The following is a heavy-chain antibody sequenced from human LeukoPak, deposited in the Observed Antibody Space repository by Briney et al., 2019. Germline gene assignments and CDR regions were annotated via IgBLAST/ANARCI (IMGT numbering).Heavy chain of an antibody. CDR3: ARGWYDRSGYYYGIDDYYYYMDV. V-gene: IGHV1-18*01. Sequence: ASVKVSCKASGYTFTSYGISWVRQAPGQGLEWMGWISAYNGNKNYAQKLQGRVTMTTDTSTSTAYMELRSLRSDGTAVYYCARGWYDRSGYYYGIDDYYYYMDVWGKGTTVTVSS. J-gene: IGHJ6*03. D-gene: IGHD3-22*01. CDR1: GYTFTSYG. CDR2: ISAYNGNK.